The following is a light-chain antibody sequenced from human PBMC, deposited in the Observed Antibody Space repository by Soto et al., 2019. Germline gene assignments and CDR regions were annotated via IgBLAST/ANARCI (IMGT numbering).Light chain of an antibody. J-gene: IGLJ1*01. CDR2: EVS. Sequence: QSALAQPASVSGSPGQSITISCTGTSSDVGGYNYVSWYQQHPGKAPKLMICEVSNRPSGVSNRFSGSKSGNTASLTISGLQDEDEADYYCSSYRSSNTYVFGTGTKVTVL. CDR3: SSYRSSNTYV. V-gene: IGLV2-14*01. CDR1: SSDVGGYNY.